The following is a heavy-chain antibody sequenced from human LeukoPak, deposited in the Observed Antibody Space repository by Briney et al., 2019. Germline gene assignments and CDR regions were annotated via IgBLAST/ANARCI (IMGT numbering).Heavy chain of an antibody. CDR3: AKDRGSWYERDAFDI. V-gene: IGHV3-33*06. D-gene: IGHD6-13*01. J-gene: IGHJ3*02. CDR1: GFTFSSYG. Sequence: GGSLRLSCAASGFTFSSYGMHWVRQAPGKGLEWVAVIWYDGSNKYYADSVKGRFTISRDNSKNTLYLQMNSLRAEDTAVYYCAKDRGSWYERDAFDIWGQGTMVTVSS. CDR2: IWYDGSNK.